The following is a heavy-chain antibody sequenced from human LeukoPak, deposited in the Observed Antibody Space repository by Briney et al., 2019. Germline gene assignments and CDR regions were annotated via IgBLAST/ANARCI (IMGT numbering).Heavy chain of an antibody. CDR2: IDHSGST. CDR3: ANGGPNYYSGY. V-gene: IGHV4-34*01. Sequence: SETLSLTCAVYGGSFSGYYWNWIRQAPGKGLEWIGQIDHSGSTNYNPSLKSRVTISQDTSKDQIFLKVPSVTAADTAVYYCANGGPNYYSGYWGEGSLVTVSS. J-gene: IGHJ4*02. CDR1: GGSFSGYY. D-gene: IGHD3-22*01.